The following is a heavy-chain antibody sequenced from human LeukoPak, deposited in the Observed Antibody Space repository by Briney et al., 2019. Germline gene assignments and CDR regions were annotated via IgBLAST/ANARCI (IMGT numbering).Heavy chain of an antibody. J-gene: IGHJ4*02. CDR1: RFIFRNYG. D-gene: IGHD3-9*01. CDR2: IWYDGSQR. V-gene: IGHV3-33*08. Sequence: AGRSLRLFCAASRFIFRNYGMHWVRQAPGKGLEWVAVIWYDGSQRYYADSVKGRFIISRDNSKKTVYLQMNSLRAEDAAVYYCASDGLRYPLDWGRGTLVTFPS. CDR3: ASDGLRYPLD.